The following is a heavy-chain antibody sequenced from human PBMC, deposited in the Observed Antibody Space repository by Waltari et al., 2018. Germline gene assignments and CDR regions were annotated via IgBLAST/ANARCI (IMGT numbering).Heavy chain of an antibody. J-gene: IGHJ6*02. CDR3: ARDLYHAMDV. V-gene: IGHV3-74*01. CDR1: GFTFSRHW. CDR2: VKDDGRSI. Sequence: EVRLVESGGGLVQPGGSLRLSCAASGFTFSRHWVHWVRQVPGKGLVWVSRVKDDGRSISYADSVKGRFSISRDNAKNMLYLQMNSLRAEDTAVYYCARDLYHAMDVWGQGTTVIVSS.